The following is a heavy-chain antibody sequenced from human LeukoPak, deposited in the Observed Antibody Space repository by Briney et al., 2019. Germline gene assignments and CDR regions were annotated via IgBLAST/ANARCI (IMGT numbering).Heavy chain of an antibody. J-gene: IGHJ6*04. D-gene: IGHD3-9*01. CDR3: ARDGRDYDILTGYPFDYYYYGMDV. CDR2: ISYDGSNK. V-gene: IGHV3-30*03. Sequence: GRSLRLSCAASGFTFSSYGVHWVRQAPGKGLEWVAVISYDGSNKYYADSVKGRFTISRDNSKNTLYLQMNSLRAEDTAVYYCARDGRDYDILTGYPFDYYYYGMDVWGKGTTVTVSS. CDR1: GFTFSSYG.